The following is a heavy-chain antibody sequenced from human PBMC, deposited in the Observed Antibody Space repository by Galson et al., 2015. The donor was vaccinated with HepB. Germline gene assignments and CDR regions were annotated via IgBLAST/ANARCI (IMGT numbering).Heavy chain of an antibody. Sequence: SLRLSCAASGFTFSNAWMSWVRQAPGKGLEWVGRIKSKTDGGTTDYAAPVKGRFTISRDDSKNTLYLQMNSLKTEDTAVYYCTTGITMVRGVIMGSRDGPPAPYNYGMDVWGQGTTVTVSS. CDR3: TTGITMVRGVIMGSRDGPPAPYNYGMDV. V-gene: IGHV3-15*01. CDR2: IKSKTDGGTT. J-gene: IGHJ6*02. D-gene: IGHD3-10*01. CDR1: GFTFSNAW.